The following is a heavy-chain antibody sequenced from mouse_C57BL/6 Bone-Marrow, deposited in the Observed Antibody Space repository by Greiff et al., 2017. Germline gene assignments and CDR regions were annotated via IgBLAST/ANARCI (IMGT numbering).Heavy chain of an antibody. J-gene: IGHJ1*03. Sequence: QVHVKQPGTELVKPGASVKLSCKASGYTYTSYWMHWVKQRPGQGLEWIGNINPSNGGTNYNEKFKSKATLTVDKYSSTAYMQRSSLTSEDSAVYYCARGGYGSYWYVDVWGTGTTVTVSS. CDR3: ARGGYGSYWYVDV. CDR1: GYTYTSYW. V-gene: IGHV1-53*01. D-gene: IGHD1-1*01. CDR2: INPSNGGT.